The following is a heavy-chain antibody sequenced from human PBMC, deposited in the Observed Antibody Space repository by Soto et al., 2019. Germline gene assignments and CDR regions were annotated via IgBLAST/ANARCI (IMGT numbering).Heavy chain of an antibody. D-gene: IGHD3-10*01. CDR1: GGSISSSSYY. J-gene: IGHJ4*02. Sequence: QVKLQESGPGLVKPSETLSLTCTVSGGSISSSSYYWGWIRQPPGKGLEWIGTIYFSWSTYYNPSLKSRVTISVDTSKNQFSPKLSSVTAADTAVYYCARLPYGASLDYWGQGTVVTVSS. CDR2: IYFSWST. V-gene: IGHV4-39*01. CDR3: ARLPYGASLDY.